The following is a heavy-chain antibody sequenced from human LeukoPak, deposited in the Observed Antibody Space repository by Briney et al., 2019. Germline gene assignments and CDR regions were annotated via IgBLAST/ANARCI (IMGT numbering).Heavy chain of an antibody. CDR2: ISGSGGST. Sequence: GGSLRLSCAASGFTFSTYGMSWVRQAPGKGLEWVSSISGSGGSTNYADSVKGRFTISRDNPKNTLYLQMNSLRAGDTAVYFCAKSLQFFNGYFDLWGRGTLVTVSS. D-gene: IGHD3-3*01. CDR1: GFTFSTYG. J-gene: IGHJ2*01. CDR3: AKSLQFFNGYFDL. V-gene: IGHV3-23*01.